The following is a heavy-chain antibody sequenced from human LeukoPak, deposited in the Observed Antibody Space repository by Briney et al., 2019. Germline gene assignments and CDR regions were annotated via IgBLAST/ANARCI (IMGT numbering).Heavy chain of an antibody. D-gene: IGHD3-16*02. CDR3: ARESANDYDYVWGSYRPRGAFDI. CDR1: GGSFSGYY. Sequence: SETLSLTCAVYGGSFSGYYWSWIRQPPGKGLEWIGEINHSGSTNYNPSLKSRVTISVDTSKNQFSLKLSSVTAADTAVYYCARESANDYDYVWGSYRPRGAFDIWGQGTMVTVSS. V-gene: IGHV4-34*01. CDR2: INHSGST. J-gene: IGHJ3*02.